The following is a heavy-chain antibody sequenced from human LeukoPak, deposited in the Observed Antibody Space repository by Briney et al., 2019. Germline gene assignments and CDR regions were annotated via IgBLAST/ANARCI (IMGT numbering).Heavy chain of an antibody. D-gene: IGHD1-1*01. V-gene: IGHV1-2*02. CDR2: TNPNSGGT. CDR3: ARDLYNWNDASDY. CDR1: GYTFTAYY. J-gene: IGHJ4*02. Sequence: ASVKVSCKASGYTFTAYYMHWVRQAPGQGLEWMGWTNPNSGGTNYAQKFQGRVTMTRDTSISTAYMELSRLRSDDTAVYYCARDLYNWNDASDYWGQGTLVTVSS.